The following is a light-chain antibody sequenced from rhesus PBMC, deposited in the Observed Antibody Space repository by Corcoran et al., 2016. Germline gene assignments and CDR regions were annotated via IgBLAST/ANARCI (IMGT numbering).Light chain of an antibody. CDR3: SSYAGSDTFV. J-gene: IGLJ6*01. V-gene: IGLV2-32*02. CDR1: SSDIGGYNY. CDR2: EVS. Sequence: QAALTQSRSVSGSPGQSVTISCTGTSSDIGGYNYVSWYHKQSGTAPKVMIYEVSKRPSGVSDRFSGSKSGNTASLTISGLQAEDEADYYCSSYAGSDTFVFGSGTKLTVL.